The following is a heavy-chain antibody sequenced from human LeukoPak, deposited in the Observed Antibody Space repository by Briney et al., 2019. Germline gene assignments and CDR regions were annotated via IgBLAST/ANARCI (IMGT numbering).Heavy chain of an antibody. V-gene: IGHV1-2*02. Sequence: ASVKVSCKASGYTFTGYYMHWVRQAPGQGLEWMGWINPNSGGTNYAQKFQGRVTMTRDTSISTAYMELRSLRSDDTAVYYCASSPSIIDAFDIWGQGTMVTVSS. CDR2: INPNSGGT. D-gene: IGHD3-9*01. CDR3: ASSPSIIDAFDI. J-gene: IGHJ3*02. CDR1: GYTFTGYY.